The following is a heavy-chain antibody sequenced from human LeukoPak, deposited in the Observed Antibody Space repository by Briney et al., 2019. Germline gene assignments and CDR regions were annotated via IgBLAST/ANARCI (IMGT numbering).Heavy chain of an antibody. CDR3: ARGVGRYCSGGSCYSFYAFDI. Sequence: GASVKVSCKASGYTFTSYGISWVRQAPGQGLEWMGWISAYNGNTNYAQKLQGRVTMTTDTSTSTAYMELRSLRSDDTAVYYCARGVGRYCSGGSCYSFYAFDIWGQGTMVTVSS. CDR2: ISAYNGNT. D-gene: IGHD2-15*01. V-gene: IGHV1-18*01. CDR1: GYTFTSYG. J-gene: IGHJ3*02.